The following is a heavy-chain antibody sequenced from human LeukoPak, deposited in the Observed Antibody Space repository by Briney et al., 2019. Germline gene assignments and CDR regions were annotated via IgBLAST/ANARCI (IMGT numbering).Heavy chain of an antibody. Sequence: SGTLSLTCAVSGGSISSSNWWSWVRQPPGKGLEWIGEIYHSGSTNYNPSLKSRVTISVDTSKNQFSLKLSSVTAADTAVYYCASYDSSGYYFDYWGQGTLVTVSS. V-gene: IGHV4-4*02. D-gene: IGHD3-22*01. CDR1: GGSISSSNW. CDR3: ASYDSSGYYFDY. CDR2: IYHSGST. J-gene: IGHJ4*02.